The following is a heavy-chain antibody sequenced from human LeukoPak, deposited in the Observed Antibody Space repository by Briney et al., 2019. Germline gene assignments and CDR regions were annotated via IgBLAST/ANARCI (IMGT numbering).Heavy chain of an antibody. V-gene: IGHV4-59*01. CDR1: GASISSYY. CDR2: IYNSGST. Sequence: SETLSLTCTVSGASISSYYWSWIRQPPGKGLEWIGYIYNSGSTNYNPSLKSRVTISEDTSKNQFSLKLSSVSAADTAVYYCARGDYSNYLEDWGQGTPGHRLL. J-gene: IGHJ4*02. D-gene: IGHD4-11*01. CDR3: ARGDYSNYLED.